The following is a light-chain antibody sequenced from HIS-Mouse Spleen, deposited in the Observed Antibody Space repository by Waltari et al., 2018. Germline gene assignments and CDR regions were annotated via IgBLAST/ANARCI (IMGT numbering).Light chain of an antibody. CDR3: CSYAGSSTLV. Sequence: QSALTQPASVSGSPGQSITISCPGTRSDVGSYNLVPWYQQHPGQAPKLMIYEGSKRPSGVSNRFSGSKSGNTASLKISGLQAEDEADYYCCSYAGSSTLVFGGGTKLTVL. CDR2: EGS. V-gene: IGLV2-23*01. CDR1: RSDVGSYNL. J-gene: IGLJ2*01.